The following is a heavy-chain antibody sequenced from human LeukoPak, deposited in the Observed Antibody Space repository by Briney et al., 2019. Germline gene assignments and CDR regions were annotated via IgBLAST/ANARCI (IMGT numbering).Heavy chain of an antibody. D-gene: IGHD3-10*02. V-gene: IGHV3-30-3*01. Sequence: PGGSLRLSCAASGFTFGSYAMHWVRQAPGKGLEWVAVMSFDGTHIYYADSVKGRFTISRDNSKNTLYLQMNSLRAEDTAVYYCARCSGYGMVVWGQGTTVTVSS. J-gene: IGHJ6*02. CDR1: GFTFGSYA. CDR3: ARCSGYGMVV. CDR2: MSFDGTHI.